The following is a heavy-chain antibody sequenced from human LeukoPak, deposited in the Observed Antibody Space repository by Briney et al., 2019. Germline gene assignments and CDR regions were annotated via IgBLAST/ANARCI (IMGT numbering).Heavy chain of an antibody. Sequence: TARSLRCSCAGSGVTVTSNDMNWVRQAPGKGLEWLWVVYPAGFTYHAESVKGRFTISRDTSKNTVYLQITSLRAEDTAVYYCAIGGVIWGMDVWGQGTTVTVSS. D-gene: IGHD2/OR15-2a*01. J-gene: IGHJ6*02. V-gene: IGHV3-66*01. CDR3: AIGGVIWGMDV. CDR2: VYPAGFT. CDR1: GVTVTSND.